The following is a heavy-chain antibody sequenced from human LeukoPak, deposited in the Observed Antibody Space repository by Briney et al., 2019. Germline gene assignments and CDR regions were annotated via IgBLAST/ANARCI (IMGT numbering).Heavy chain of an antibody. CDR3: ARGRCRLPWFGGNGNWFDP. Sequence: PGGSLRLSCAASGFTVSSNYMSWVRQAPGKGLEWVSVIYSGGSTYYADSVKGRFTISRDNSKNTLYLQMNSLRAEDTAVYYCARGRCRLPWFGGNGNWFDPWGQGTLVTVSS. V-gene: IGHV3-53*01. CDR1: GFTVSSNY. D-gene: IGHD3-10*01. CDR2: IYSGGST. J-gene: IGHJ5*02.